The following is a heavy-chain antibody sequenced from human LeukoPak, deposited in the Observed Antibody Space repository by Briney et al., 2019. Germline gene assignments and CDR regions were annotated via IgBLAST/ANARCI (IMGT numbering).Heavy chain of an antibody. CDR3: ARSSVLHYYYYYMDV. V-gene: IGHV3-20*04. CDR1: GFTFDDYG. CDR2: INWNGGST. J-gene: IGHJ6*03. Sequence: GGSLRLSCAAAGFTFDDYGMSWVRQAPGKGLEWVSGINWNGGSTGYADSVKGRFTISRDNAKNSLYLQMNSLRAEDTALYYCARSSVLHYYYYYMDVWGQGTTVTVSS.